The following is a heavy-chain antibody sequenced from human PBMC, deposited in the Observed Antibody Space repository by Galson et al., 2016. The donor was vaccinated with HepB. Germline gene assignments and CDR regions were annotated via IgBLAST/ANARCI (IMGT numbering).Heavy chain of an antibody. V-gene: IGHV3-30-3*01. D-gene: IGHD6-19*01. J-gene: IGHJ4*02. CDR2: ISYDGSNN. CDR3: ATYPHPPTGDSSDGHAPCDF. CDR1: GFNFSRYA. Sequence: SLRLSCAASGFNFSRYAMHWVRQAPGKGLEWVALISYDGSNNYYADFVKGRFIISRDNSKNTLYLQMNSLRLEDTAVYYCATYPHPPTGDSSDGHAPCDFWGQGTLVTGSS.